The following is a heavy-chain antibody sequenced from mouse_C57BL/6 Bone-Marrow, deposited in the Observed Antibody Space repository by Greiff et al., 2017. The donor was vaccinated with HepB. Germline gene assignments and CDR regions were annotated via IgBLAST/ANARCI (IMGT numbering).Heavy chain of an antibody. CDR2: ISYDGSN. CDR1: GYSITSGYY. D-gene: IGHD2-5*01. Sequence: EVQLQESGPGLVKPSQSLSLTCSVTGYSITSGYYWNWIRQFPGNKLEWMGYISYDGSNNYNPSLKNRISITRDTSKNQFFLKLNSVTTEDTATYYCARAPSYSNYDYWGQGTTLTVSS. CDR3: ARAPSYSNYDY. J-gene: IGHJ2*01. V-gene: IGHV3-6*01.